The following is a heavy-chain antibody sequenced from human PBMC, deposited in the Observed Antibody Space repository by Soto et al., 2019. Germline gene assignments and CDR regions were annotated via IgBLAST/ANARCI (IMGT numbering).Heavy chain of an antibody. CDR2: VYHSGGT. V-gene: IGHV4-30-2*01. J-gene: IGHJ5*02. D-gene: IGHD2-2*01. Sequence: QLQLQVSGSGLIKPSQSRSLTCAVSGGSMRSGGYSWGWIRQTPGKDQEWSGNVYHSGGTYYNPSPKRRVTLSADRSKNQSSLKLSSVTASDTAVYYCARVPDRWGQGTLVTVSS. CDR3: ARVPDR. CDR1: GGSMRSGGYS.